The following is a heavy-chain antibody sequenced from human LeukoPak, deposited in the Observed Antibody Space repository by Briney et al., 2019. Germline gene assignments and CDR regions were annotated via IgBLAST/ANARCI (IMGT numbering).Heavy chain of an antibody. Sequence: GGSLRLSCAASGFTFSDYWMTWVRQVPGKGLQWVATIKQDGSEKYYVDSVKGRFTISRDNAKNSLYLQMSSLRVEDTAVYYCARAPILTGYYSGPRHFDYWGQGTLVTVSS. CDR3: ARAPILTGYYSGPRHFDY. V-gene: IGHV3-7*01. J-gene: IGHJ4*02. D-gene: IGHD3-9*01. CDR1: GFTFSDYW. CDR2: IKQDGSEK.